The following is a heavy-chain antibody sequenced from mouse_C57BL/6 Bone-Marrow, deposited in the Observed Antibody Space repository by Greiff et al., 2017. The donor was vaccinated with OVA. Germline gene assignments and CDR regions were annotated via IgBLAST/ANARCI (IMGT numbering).Heavy chain of an antibody. CDR3: ASTIYSNYDY. J-gene: IGHJ2*01. CDR2: IYPRSGNP. D-gene: IGHD2-5*01. V-gene: IGHV1-81*01. Sequence: VQLQQSGAELARPGASVKLSCKASGYTFTSYGISWVKQRTGQGLEWIGEIYPRSGNPYYNEKFKGKATLTADKASSTSYMELHSLTSEYSAVYFCASTIYSNYDYWGQGTTLTVSS. CDR1: GYTFTSYG.